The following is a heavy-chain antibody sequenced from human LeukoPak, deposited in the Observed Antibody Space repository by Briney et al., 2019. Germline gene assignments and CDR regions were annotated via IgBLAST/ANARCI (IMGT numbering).Heavy chain of an antibody. CDR1: GYTFTSHY. J-gene: IGHJ5*02. D-gene: IGHD2-2*01. CDR2: INPSGGST. V-gene: IGHV1-46*03. Sequence: ASVKVSCKASGYTFTSHYLHWVRQAPGQGLEWMGIINPSGGSTAYAQKFQGRLTMTRDTSTSTVYMDLSSLRSEDTAVYYCTRTRRLEGYCSSITCLVPYYWFDPWGQGTLVTVSS. CDR3: TRTRRLEGYCSSITCLVPYYWFDP.